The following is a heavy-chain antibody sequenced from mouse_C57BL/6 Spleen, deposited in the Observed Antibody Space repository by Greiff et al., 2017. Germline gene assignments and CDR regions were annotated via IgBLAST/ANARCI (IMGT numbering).Heavy chain of an antibody. Sequence: EVQLVESGEGLVKPGGCLKLSCAASGFTFSSYAMSWVRQTPEKRLEWVAYISSGGDYIYYADTVKGRFTISRDNARNTLYLQMSSLKSEDTAMYYCTRVYDGYYWFAYWGQGTLVTVSA. CDR2: ISSGGDYI. V-gene: IGHV5-9-1*02. D-gene: IGHD2-3*01. CDR3: TRVYDGYYWFAY. CDR1: GFTFSSYA. J-gene: IGHJ3*01.